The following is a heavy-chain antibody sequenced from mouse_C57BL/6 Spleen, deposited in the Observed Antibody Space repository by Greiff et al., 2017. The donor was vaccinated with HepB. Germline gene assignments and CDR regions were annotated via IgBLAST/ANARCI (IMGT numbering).Heavy chain of an antibody. V-gene: IGHV1-81*01. D-gene: IGHD2-1*01. CDR3: ARSGNYYAMDY. CDR1: GYTFTSYG. CDR2: IYPRSGNT. J-gene: IGHJ4*01. Sequence: VQRVESGAELARPGASVKLSCKASGYTFTSYGISWVKQRTGQGLEWIGEIYPRSGNTYYNEKFKGKATLTADKSSSTAYMELRSLTSEDSAVYFCARSGNYYAMDYWGQGTSVTVSS.